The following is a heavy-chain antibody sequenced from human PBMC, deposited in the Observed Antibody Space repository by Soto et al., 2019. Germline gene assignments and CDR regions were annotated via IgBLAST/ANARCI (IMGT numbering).Heavy chain of an antibody. CDR3: AREGRKEGGAFDI. D-gene: IGHD3-16*01. Sequence: QVQLVESGGGVVQPGRSLRLSCAASGFTFSSYGMHWVRQAPGKGLEWVAGIWYDGSNKYYADSVKGRFTISRDNSKNTLYLQMNSLRAEDTAVYYCAREGRKEGGAFDIWGQGTMVTVSS. V-gene: IGHV3-33*01. CDR2: IWYDGSNK. CDR1: GFTFSSYG. J-gene: IGHJ3*02.